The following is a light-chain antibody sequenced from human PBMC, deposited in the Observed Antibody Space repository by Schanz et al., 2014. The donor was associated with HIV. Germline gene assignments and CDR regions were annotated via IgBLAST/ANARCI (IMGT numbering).Light chain of an antibody. Sequence: QAVVTQEPSLTVSPGGTVTLTCGSISGAVTSGHYPYWFQQKPGQAPRTLIYDINNKHSWTPARFSGSLLGGKAALTLSGAQPEDEAEYYCLLSYSGARVFGGGTKLTVL. CDR2: DIN. J-gene: IGLJ3*02. CDR3: LLSYSGARV. V-gene: IGLV7-46*01. CDR1: SGAVTSGHY.